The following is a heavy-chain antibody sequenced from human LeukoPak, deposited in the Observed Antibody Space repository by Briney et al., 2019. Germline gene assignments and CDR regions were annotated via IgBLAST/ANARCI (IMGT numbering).Heavy chain of an antibody. J-gene: IGHJ4*02. Sequence: PSETLSLTCTVSGGSISSYYWSWIRQPPGKGLEWIGYIYYSGSTNYNPSLKSRVTISVDTSKSQFSLKLSSVTAADTAVYYCARATYQHDFDYWGQGTLVTVSS. CDR1: GGSISSYY. V-gene: IGHV4-59*01. CDR2: IYYSGST. D-gene: IGHD2-2*01. CDR3: ARATYQHDFDY.